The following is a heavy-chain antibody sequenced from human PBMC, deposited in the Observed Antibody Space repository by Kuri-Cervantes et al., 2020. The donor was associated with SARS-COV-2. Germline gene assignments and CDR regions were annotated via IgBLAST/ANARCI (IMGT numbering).Heavy chain of an antibody. V-gene: IGHV3-21*01. CDR2: ISSSSSYI. D-gene: IGHD6-19*01. Sequence: GESLKISCAASGFTFSSYSMNWVRQAPGKGLEWVSSISSSSSYIYYADSVKGRFTISRDNAKNSLYLQINSLRAEDTAVYYCARNRGSGWPFFDYWGQGTLVTVSS. J-gene: IGHJ4*02. CDR1: GFTFSSYS. CDR3: ARNRGSGWPFFDY.